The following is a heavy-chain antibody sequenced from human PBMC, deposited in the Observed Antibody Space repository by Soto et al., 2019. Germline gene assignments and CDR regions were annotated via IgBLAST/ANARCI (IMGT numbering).Heavy chain of an antibody. V-gene: IGHV1-18*04. CDR2: ISAYNGNT. J-gene: IGHJ2*01. D-gene: IGHD1-26*01. CDR3: ARLSSGSYSIDWYFDL. Sequence: QVQLVQSGAEVKKPGASVKVSCKASGYTFTSYGISWVRQAPGQGLEWMGWISAYNGNTNYAQKLQGRVTRTTDKSTIIVYMVLRSLQSDDTADYYCARLSSGSYSIDWYFDLWGRGTLVTVSS. CDR1: GYTFTSYG.